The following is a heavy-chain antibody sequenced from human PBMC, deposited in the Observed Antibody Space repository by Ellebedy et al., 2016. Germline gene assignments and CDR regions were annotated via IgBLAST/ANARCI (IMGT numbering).Heavy chain of an antibody. J-gene: IGHJ6*02. D-gene: IGHD2-15*01. CDR2: IWYDGSNK. CDR3: ARDFCSGGSCYGMDV. CDR1: GFTFSSSG. V-gene: IGHV3-33*01. Sequence: GGSLRLSCAASGFTFSSSGMHWVRQAPGKGLEWVAVIWYDGSNKYYTDSVKGRFTISRDNSKSTLYLQMNSLRAEDTAVYYCARDFCSGGSCYGMDVWGQGTTVTVSS.